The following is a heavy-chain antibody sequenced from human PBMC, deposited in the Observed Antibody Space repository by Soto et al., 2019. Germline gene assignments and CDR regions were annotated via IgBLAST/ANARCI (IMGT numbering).Heavy chain of an antibody. CDR3: EYYYCSGSYFPFDY. Sequence: ASVKVSCKASGGTFSSYTISWVRQAPGQGLEWMGRIIPILGIANYAQKFQGRVTITADKSTSTAYMELSSLRSEDTAVYYCEYYYCSGSYFPFDYWGQGTLVTVSA. J-gene: IGHJ4*02. V-gene: IGHV1-69*02. CDR1: GGTFSSYT. D-gene: IGHD3-10*01. CDR2: IIPILGIA.